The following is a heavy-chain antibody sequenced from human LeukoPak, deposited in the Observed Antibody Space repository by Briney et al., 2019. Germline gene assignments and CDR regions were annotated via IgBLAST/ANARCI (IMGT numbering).Heavy chain of an antibody. Sequence: PGGSLRLSCAASGFTFSDHYMDRFRQAPGKGLQWVGRSRNKANSYVAEYAAPVKGRFTISRDDSKNSVFLQMDSLKTEDTAVYYCARELAAGPSDHWGQGTLVTVSS. CDR2: SRNKANSYVA. J-gene: IGHJ4*02. D-gene: IGHD6-13*01. CDR1: GFTFSDHY. V-gene: IGHV3-72*01. CDR3: ARELAAGPSDH.